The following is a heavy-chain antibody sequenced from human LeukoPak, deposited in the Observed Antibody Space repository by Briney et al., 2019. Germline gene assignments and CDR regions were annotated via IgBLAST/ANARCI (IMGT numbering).Heavy chain of an antibody. CDR3: ARGESSYCSGGCYFAS. CDR1: GFTVSSKY. J-gene: IGHJ5*01. V-gene: IGHV3-66*01. D-gene: IGHD2-21*02. Sequence: GGSLRLSCAASGFTVSSKYMSWVRQAPGKGLEWVSVIYSGGSTHYADSVKGRFTISRDNSKNTLYLQMNSLRAEDTAMYCCARGESSYCSGGCYFASWGQGTLVTISS. CDR2: IYSGGST.